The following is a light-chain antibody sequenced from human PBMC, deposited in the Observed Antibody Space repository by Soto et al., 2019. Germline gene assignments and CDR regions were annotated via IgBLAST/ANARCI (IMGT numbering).Light chain of an antibody. J-gene: IGKJ2*01. V-gene: IGKV1-39*01. CDR3: QQSYSTPYT. CDR2: AAS. CDR1: QRISSY. Sequence: DIQMTQSTSSLSASVGDRVTITCRASQRISSYLNWYQQKPGKAPTLLIYAASSLQSGVPSRFSGSGSGTDFTLTISSLQPEDFATYYCQQSYSTPYTFGQGTKLEIK.